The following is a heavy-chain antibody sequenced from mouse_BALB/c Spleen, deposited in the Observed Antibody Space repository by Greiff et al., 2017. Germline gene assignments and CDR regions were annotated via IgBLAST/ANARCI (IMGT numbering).Heavy chain of an antibody. CDR3: ARHSYGSRAWFAY. J-gene: IGHJ3*01. Sequence: EVQLVESGGGLVKLGGSLKLSCAASGFTFSSYYMSWVRQTPEKRLELVAAINSNGGSTYYPDTVKGRFTISRDNAKNTLYLQMSSLKSEDTALYYCARHSYGSRAWFAYWGQGTLVTVSA. D-gene: IGHD1-1*01. CDR2: INSNGGST. CDR1: GFTFSSYY. V-gene: IGHV5-6-2*01.